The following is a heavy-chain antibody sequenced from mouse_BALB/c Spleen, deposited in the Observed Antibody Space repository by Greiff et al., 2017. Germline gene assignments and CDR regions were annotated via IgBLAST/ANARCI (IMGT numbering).Heavy chain of an antibody. CDR3: ARWGDYVLAWFAY. V-gene: IGHV3-8*02. D-gene: IGHD2-4*01. CDR1: GYSITSGY. J-gene: IGHJ3*01. CDR2: ISYSGST. Sequence: VQLQQSGPSLVKPSQTLSLTCSVTGYSITSGYWNWIRKFPGNKLEYMGYISYSGSTYYNPSLKSRISITRDTSKNQYYLQLNSGTTEDTATYYYARWGDYVLAWFAYWGQGTLVTVSA.